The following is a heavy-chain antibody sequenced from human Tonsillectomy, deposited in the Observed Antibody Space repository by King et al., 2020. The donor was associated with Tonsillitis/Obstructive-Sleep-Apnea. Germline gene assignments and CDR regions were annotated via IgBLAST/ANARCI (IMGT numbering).Heavy chain of an antibody. V-gene: IGHV3-30*18. J-gene: IGHJ4*02. Sequence: VQLVESGGGVVQPGRSLRLSCAASGFTFSSYGMHWVRQAPGNGLEWVAVISYDGSNKYYADSVKGRFTISRDNSKNTLYLQMNSLRAEDTAVYYCAKDHIVVVPAATDFDYWGQGTLVTVSS. CDR3: AKDHIVVVPAATDFDY. CDR1: GFTFSSYG. D-gene: IGHD2-2*01. CDR2: ISYDGSNK.